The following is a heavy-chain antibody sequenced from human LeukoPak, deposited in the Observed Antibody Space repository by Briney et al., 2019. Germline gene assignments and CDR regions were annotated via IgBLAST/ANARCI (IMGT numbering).Heavy chain of an antibody. J-gene: IGHJ4*02. D-gene: IGHD3-10*01. V-gene: IGHV3-23*01. Sequence: PGGSLRLSCAASGFTFSGYAMSWVRQAPGKGLEWVSAISGSGGSTYYADSVKGRFTISRDNSKNTLYLQMNSLRAEDTAVYYCAKVSLSMVRGVNPVDYWGQGTLVTVSS. CDR3: AKVSLSMVRGVNPVDY. CDR2: ISGSGGST. CDR1: GFTFSGYA.